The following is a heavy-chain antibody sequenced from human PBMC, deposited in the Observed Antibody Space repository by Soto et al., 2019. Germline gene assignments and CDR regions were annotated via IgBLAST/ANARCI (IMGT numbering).Heavy chain of an antibody. CDR2: IYYSGST. Sequence: SETLSLTCAVSGDSMSSNDYCWGWIRQPPGKGLEWIGSIYYSGSTYYNPSLQSRVAISVDTSKNQFSLKLKSVTAADTAIYYCARRTVNIRTFYSGLKTHCFDYWGQGAPVTVS. D-gene: IGHD6-19*01. CDR3: ARRTVNIRTFYSGLKTHCFDY. J-gene: IGHJ4*02. CDR1: GDSMSSNDYC. V-gene: IGHV4-39*01.